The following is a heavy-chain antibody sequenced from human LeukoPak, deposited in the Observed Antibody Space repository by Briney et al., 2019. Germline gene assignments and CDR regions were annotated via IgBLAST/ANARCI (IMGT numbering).Heavy chain of an antibody. J-gene: IGHJ5*02. CDR3: ARGRGGYCSSTSCSAGGNWFDP. Sequence: GSLRLSCAASGFTFSSYGMHWVRQAPGKGLEGGAVIWYDGSNKYYADSVKCRFTISRDNSKNTLYLQMNSLSAEDTAVYYCARGRGGYCSSTSCSAGGNWFDPWGQGTLVTVSS. CDR1: GFTFSSYG. D-gene: IGHD2-2*01. CDR2: IWYDGSNK. V-gene: IGHV3-33*01.